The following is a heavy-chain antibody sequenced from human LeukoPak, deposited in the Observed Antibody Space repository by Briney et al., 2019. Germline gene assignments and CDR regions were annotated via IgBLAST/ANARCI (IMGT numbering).Heavy chain of an antibody. D-gene: IGHD3-22*01. CDR1: GYTFTGYY. Sequence: GASVKVSCKASGYTFTGYYKHWVRQAPGQGLEWMGWINPNSGGTNYAQKFQGRVTMTRDTSISTAYMELSRLRSDDTAVYYCARGTYYYDSSGYYYDYWGQGTLVTVSS. CDR3: ARGTYYYDSSGYYYDY. CDR2: INPNSGGT. V-gene: IGHV1-2*02. J-gene: IGHJ4*02.